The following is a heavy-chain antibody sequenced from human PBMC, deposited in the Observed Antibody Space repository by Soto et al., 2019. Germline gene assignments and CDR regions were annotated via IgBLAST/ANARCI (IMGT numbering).Heavy chain of an antibody. D-gene: IGHD5-12*01. CDR2: IIPIFGTA. CDR3: AARGYDYYYYYGMDV. CDR1: GVTFSSYA. J-gene: IGHJ6*02. V-gene: IGHV1-69*13. Sequence: GASVKVSCKASGVTFSSYASSWVRQAPGQGLEWMGGIIPIFGTANYAQKFQGRVTITADESTSTAYMELSSLRSEDTAVYYRAARGYDYYYYYGMDVWGQGTTVTVSS.